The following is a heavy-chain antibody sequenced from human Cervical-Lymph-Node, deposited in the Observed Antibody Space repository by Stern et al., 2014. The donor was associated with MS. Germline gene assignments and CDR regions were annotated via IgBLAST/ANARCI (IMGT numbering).Heavy chain of an antibody. V-gene: IGHV5-51*01. J-gene: IGHJ4*02. D-gene: IGHD5-24*01. CDR1: GYSFPVFW. CDR3: ARRDMSTTRYFDS. Sequence: EVQLVESGPEVKKPGESLRISCKASGYSFPVFWIGWVRQMSGRGLEWMGILYPGDAETRYSPSFQGQVTMSVDLSTTTAYLQWRSLKASDTAIYYCARRDMSTTRYFDSWGQGTLVTVPS. CDR2: LYPGDAET.